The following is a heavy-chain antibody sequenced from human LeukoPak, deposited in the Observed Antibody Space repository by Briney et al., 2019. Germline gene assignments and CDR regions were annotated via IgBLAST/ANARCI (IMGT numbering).Heavy chain of an antibody. J-gene: IGHJ4*02. CDR3: VRGPNYYNGIYYFDY. D-gene: IGHD3-10*01. CDR1: GYTFTGYY. V-gene: IGHV1-2*02. Sequence: ASVKVSCKASGYTFTGYYMHWVRQAPGQGLEWMGWINPNSGGTNYAQKFQGRVTMTRDTSISTAYMELSSLTSEDTAVYYCVRGPNYYNGIYYFDYWGQGTVVTVSS. CDR2: INPNSGGT.